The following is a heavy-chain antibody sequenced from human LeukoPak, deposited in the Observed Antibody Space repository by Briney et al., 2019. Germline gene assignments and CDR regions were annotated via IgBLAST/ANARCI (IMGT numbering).Heavy chain of an antibody. J-gene: IGHJ5*02. Sequence: SVKVSCKASEGTFSSYAISWVRQAPGQRLEWMGGIIPIFGTANYAQKFQGRVTITADESTSTAYMELSSLRSEDTAVYYCARGSLGWFDPWGQGTLVTVSS. CDR1: EGTFSSYA. V-gene: IGHV1-69*13. CDR2: IIPIFGTA. CDR3: ARGSLGWFDP.